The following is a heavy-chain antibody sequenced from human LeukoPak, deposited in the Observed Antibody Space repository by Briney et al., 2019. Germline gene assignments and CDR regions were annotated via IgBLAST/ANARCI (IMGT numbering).Heavy chain of an antibody. CDR1: GGSISSSSYY. D-gene: IGHD7-27*01. CDR3: AGEGWFDP. Sequence: SETLSLTCTVSGGSISSSSYYWGWIRQPPGKGLEWIGSIYYSGSTYYNPSLKSRVTISVDTSKNQFSLKLSSVTAADTAVYYCAGEGWFDPWGQGTLVTVSS. CDR2: IYYSGST. J-gene: IGHJ5*02. V-gene: IGHV4-39*01.